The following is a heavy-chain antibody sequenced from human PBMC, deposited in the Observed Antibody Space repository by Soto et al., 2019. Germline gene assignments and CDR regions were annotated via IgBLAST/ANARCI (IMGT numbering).Heavy chain of an antibody. V-gene: IGHV3-9*01. D-gene: IGHD1-1*01. J-gene: IGHJ6*03. CDR2: ISWNSGSI. CDR3: AKLPGTTGTTLNYSYCYMDV. CDR1: GFTFDDYA. Sequence: GGSLRLSCAASGFTFDDYAMHWVRQAPGKGLEWGSGISWNSGSIGYADSVKGRFTISRYNAKNSLYLQMNSLRAEDTALYYCAKLPGTTGTTLNYSYCYMDVWGKGTTVTVFS.